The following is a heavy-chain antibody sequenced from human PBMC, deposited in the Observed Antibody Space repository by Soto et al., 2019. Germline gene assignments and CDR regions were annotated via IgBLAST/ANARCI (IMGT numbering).Heavy chain of an antibody. CDR3: ARVAGVVAATFDY. Sequence: SETLSLTCTVSGGSISSYYWSWIRQPPGKGLEWIGYIYYSGSTNYDPSLKSRVTISVDTSKNQFSLKLSSVTAADTAVYYCARVAGVVAATFDYWGQGTLVTSPQ. CDR2: IYYSGST. V-gene: IGHV4-59*01. D-gene: IGHD2-15*01. CDR1: GGSISSYY. J-gene: IGHJ4*02.